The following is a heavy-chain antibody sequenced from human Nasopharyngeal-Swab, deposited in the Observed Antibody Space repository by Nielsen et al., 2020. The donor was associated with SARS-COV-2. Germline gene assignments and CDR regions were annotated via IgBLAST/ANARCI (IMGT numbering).Heavy chain of an antibody. CDR1: GFTFSSSA. Sequence: GGSLRLSCAASGFTFSSSAMHWVRQAPGKGLEWVAVISYDGSKRYYADSVKGRFTISRDNSKNTLYLQMNSLRAEDTAVYYCARDQGSSWYTYYYYYGMDVWGQGTTVTVSS. D-gene: IGHD6-13*01. CDR3: ARDQGSSWYTYYYYYGMDV. CDR2: ISYDGSKR. J-gene: IGHJ6*02. V-gene: IGHV3-30-3*01.